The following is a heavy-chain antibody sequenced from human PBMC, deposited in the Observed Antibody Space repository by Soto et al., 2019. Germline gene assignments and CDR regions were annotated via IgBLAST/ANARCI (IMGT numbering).Heavy chain of an antibody. J-gene: IGHJ4*02. V-gene: IGHV3-23*01. CDR1: GFPFSNYA. CDR3: TREMARVPVFEY. Sequence: GWSLRLSCAASGFPFSNYAMSLVRQAPGKGLEWGSCISGTGGRTYYAESVKGRFSISRDNSKNTLYLQMSSLIGEDTAVYYCTREMARVPVFEYWGEGTLVTVSP. D-gene: IGHD5-12*01. CDR2: ISGTGGRT.